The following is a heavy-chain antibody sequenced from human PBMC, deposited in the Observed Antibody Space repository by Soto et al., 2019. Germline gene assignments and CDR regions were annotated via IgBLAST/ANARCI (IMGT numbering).Heavy chain of an antibody. D-gene: IGHD3-10*01. CDR1: GLTFTGKA. CDR3: AKFRGVLLWFGEGFDP. J-gene: IGHJ5*02. V-gene: IGHV3-23*01. CDR2: ISGSGGST. Sequence: EVQLLESGGGLVQPGGSLRLPVAASGLTFTGKAMGWVRQAPGKGLEWVSAISGSGGSTYYADSVKGRFTISRDNSKNTLYLQMNSLRAEDTAVYYCAKFRGVLLWFGEGFDPWGQGTLVTVSS.